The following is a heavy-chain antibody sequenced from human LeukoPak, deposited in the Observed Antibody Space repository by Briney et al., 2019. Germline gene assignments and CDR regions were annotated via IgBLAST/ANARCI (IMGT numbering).Heavy chain of an antibody. CDR2: INHSGST. Sequence: SETLSLTCAGSGGSFSGYYWSWIRQPPGKGLEWIGDINHSGSTNYNPSLKSRVTISVDTSKNQFSLKLSSVTAADTAVYYCARVPSSGTWCFDPWGQGTLVTVSS. CDR1: GGSFSGYY. V-gene: IGHV4-34*01. D-gene: IGHD2-15*01. J-gene: IGHJ5*02. CDR3: ARVPSSGTWCFDP.